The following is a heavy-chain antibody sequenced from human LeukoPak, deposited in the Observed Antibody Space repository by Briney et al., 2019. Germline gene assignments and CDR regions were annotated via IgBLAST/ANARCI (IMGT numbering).Heavy chain of an antibody. D-gene: IGHD3-10*01. V-gene: IGHV3-48*04. J-gene: IGHJ4*02. Sequence: GGSPRLSCAASGFTFSSYSMNWVRQAPGKGLEWFSYISSSSDTMLYADSVKGRFTISRDNAKNSLYLQMNSLRAEDTAVYYCASNSLVRGKGTDYWGQGTLATVSS. CDR2: ISSSSDTM. CDR1: GFTFSSYS. CDR3: ASNSLVRGKGTDY.